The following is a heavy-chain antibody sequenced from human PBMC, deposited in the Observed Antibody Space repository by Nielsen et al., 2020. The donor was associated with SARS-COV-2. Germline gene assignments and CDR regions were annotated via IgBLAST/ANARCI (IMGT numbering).Heavy chain of an antibody. CDR3: ARDGAGYYYYMDV. V-gene: IGHV3-66*01. Sequence: SVKGRFTISRDTFRNTLFLQMNRLRDEDTGVYYCARDGAGYYYYMDVWGKGTTVTVSS. J-gene: IGHJ6*03. D-gene: IGHD1-26*01.